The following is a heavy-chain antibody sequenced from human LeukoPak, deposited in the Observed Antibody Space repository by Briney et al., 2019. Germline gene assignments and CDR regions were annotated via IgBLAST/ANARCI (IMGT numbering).Heavy chain of an antibody. J-gene: IGHJ4*02. Sequence: SGGSLRLSCAASGFTFSSYSMNWVRQAPGKGLEWVGRIKNKGAGGTTDYAAPVKGRFTISRDDSKTTLYMQMNSLKTEDTAVYFCTTLLAAPPLSDIDDYWGQGTLVTVSS. D-gene: IGHD2-15*01. V-gene: IGHV3-15*01. CDR1: GFTFSSYS. CDR2: IKNKGAGGTT. CDR3: TTLLAAPPLSDIDDY.